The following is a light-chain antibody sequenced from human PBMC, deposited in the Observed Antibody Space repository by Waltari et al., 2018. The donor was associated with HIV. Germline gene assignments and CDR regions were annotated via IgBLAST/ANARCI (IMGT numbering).Light chain of an antibody. J-gene: IGLJ1*01. CDR3: CSYGGTYNV. V-gene: IGLV2-11*01. Sequence: QSALTQPRSVSGSPGQSVTISCTGTSSDVGGYNSVSWYQQHPGKAPNLLIYEVSEWPSGVPDRFSGSKSGNTASLTISGLRADDEADYYCCSYGGTYNVFGTGTKVTIL. CDR2: EVS. CDR1: SSDVGGYNS.